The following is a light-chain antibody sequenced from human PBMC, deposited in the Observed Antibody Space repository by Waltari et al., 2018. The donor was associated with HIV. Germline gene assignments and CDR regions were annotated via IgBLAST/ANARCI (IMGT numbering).Light chain of an antibody. CDR1: QSLFYSSNSRNY. CDR3: HQYYTAPYT. J-gene: IGKJ2*01. Sequence: VSLGERAAITCKSSQSLFYSSNSRNYLSWYQQKPGQPPKLLIYWASTRESGVPDRFSGSGSGTDFTLTISSLQAEDVAVYFCHQYYTAPYTFGQGTHLEIK. V-gene: IGKV4-1*01. CDR2: WAS.